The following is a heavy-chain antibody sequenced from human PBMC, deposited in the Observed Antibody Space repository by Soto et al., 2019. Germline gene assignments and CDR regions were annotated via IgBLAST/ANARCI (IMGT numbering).Heavy chain of an antibody. CDR3: TRDPLIAVAAYDAFDI. J-gene: IGHJ3*02. CDR1: GFTFSSYG. D-gene: IGHD6-19*01. CDR2: IWYDGSNK. V-gene: IGHV3-33*01. Sequence: QVQLVESGGGVVQRGGSLRLSCAAPGFTFSSYGMHWVRQAPGKGLEWVAVIWYDGSNKYYADSVKGRYTISRDDSKNTVYLQMNSLGAEDTAVYYCTRDPLIAVAAYDAFDIWGQGTSVTVSS.